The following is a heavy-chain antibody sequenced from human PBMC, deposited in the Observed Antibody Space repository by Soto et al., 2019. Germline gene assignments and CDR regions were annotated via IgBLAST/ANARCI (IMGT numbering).Heavy chain of an antibody. CDR2: IYYSGST. V-gene: IGHV4-59*01. CDR1: GGSISSYY. Sequence: SETLSLTCTVSGGSISSYYWSWIRQPPGKGLEWIGYIYYSGSTNYNPSLKSRVTISVDTSKNQFSLKLSSVTAADTAVYYCASYKVVVVPAASRTANWFDPWGQGTLVTVSS. J-gene: IGHJ5*02. D-gene: IGHD2-2*01. CDR3: ASYKVVVVPAASRTANWFDP.